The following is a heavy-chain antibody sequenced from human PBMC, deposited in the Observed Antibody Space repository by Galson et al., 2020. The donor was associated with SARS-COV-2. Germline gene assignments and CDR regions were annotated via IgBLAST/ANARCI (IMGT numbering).Heavy chain of an antibody. Sequence: GESLKISCRTSGYSFTNYWIGWVRQMPGKGLEWMGIIYPDDSYTIYSPSFKGQVTISADRSISTAFLQWSSLKASDTAIYYCARHGASSGCYEGIDSWGQGTLVTVSS. CDR3: ARHGASSGCYEGIDS. CDR1: GYSFTNYW. J-gene: IGHJ4*02. CDR2: IYPDDSYT. D-gene: IGHD6-19*01. V-gene: IGHV5-51*01.